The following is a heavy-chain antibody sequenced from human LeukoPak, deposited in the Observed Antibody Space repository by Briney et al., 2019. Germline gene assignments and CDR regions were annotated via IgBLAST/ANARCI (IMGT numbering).Heavy chain of an antibody. J-gene: IGHJ4*02. CDR3: ARARAYDILTGYSRPNDY. CDR2: TSAYNGNT. CDR1: GYTFTSYG. Sequence: ASVKVSCKASGYTFTSYGISWVRQAPGQGLEWMGWTSAYNGNTNYAQKLQGRVTMTTDTSTSTAYMELRSLRSDDTAVYYCARARAYDILTGYSRPNDYWGQGTLVTVSS. D-gene: IGHD3-9*01. V-gene: IGHV1-18*01.